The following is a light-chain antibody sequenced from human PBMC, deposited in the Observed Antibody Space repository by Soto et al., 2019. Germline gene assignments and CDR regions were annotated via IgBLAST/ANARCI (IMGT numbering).Light chain of an antibody. CDR3: QQRGKWPST. CDR2: AAS. V-gene: IGKV1-6*01. CDR1: QGIDKD. Sequence: AIQMTQSPSSLSASVGDTVTLTCRASQGIDKDLGWYQQKPGKAPNLLIHAASTLQSGVPSRFSGSGSGTDFALTISSLQPEDFAVYFCQQRGKWPSTFGPGTKVEMK. J-gene: IGKJ2*02.